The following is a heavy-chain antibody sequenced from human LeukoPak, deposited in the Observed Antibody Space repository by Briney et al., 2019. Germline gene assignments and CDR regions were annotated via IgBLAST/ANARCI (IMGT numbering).Heavy chain of an antibody. CDR2: IYTSGST. V-gene: IGHV4-61*02. D-gene: IGHD1-26*01. CDR1: GGSISSGSYY. J-gene: IGHJ4*02. CDR3: ARGVSGRTYYFDY. Sequence: SQTLSLTCTVSGGSISSGSYYWRWIRQPPGKGLEWIGRIYTSGSTNYNPSLKSRVTISVDTSKNQFSLKLSSVPAADTAVYYCARGVSGRTYYFDYWGQGTLVTVSS.